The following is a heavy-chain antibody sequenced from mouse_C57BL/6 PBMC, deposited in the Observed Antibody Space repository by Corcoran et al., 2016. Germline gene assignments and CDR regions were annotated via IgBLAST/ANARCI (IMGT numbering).Heavy chain of an antibody. J-gene: IGHJ2*01. D-gene: IGHD3-2*02. CDR1: GYTFTTYG. Sequence: QIQLVQSGPELKKPGETVKISCKASGYTFTTYGMSWVKQAQGKGLKWMGWINTYSGVPTYADDFKGRFAFSLETSASTAYLQINNLKNEDTATYFCARCGTAQADYFDYWGQGTTLTVSS. V-gene: IGHV9-3*01. CDR3: ARCGTAQADYFDY. CDR2: INTYSGVP.